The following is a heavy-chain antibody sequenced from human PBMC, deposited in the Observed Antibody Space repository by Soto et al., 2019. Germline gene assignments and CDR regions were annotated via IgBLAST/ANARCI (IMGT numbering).Heavy chain of an antibody. CDR2: IYYSGTT. V-gene: IGHV4-39*01. CDR3: ARHRQYYDTSGYQQRYFDY. CDR1: GGSISSSPYY. Sequence: TLSLTCSVSGGSISSSPYYWGWIRQPPGKGLEWLGTIYYSGTTSYNPSLKSRVIISVDTSNNQLFLKLRSVTAADTAVYYCARHRQYYDTSGYQQRYFDYWGQGTLVTVSS. J-gene: IGHJ4*02. D-gene: IGHD3-22*01.